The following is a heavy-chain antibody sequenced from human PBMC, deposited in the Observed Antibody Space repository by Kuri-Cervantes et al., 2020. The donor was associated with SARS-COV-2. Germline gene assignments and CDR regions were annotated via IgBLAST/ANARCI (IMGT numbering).Heavy chain of an antibody. Sequence: SVKVSCKASGYTFTSYDINWVRQATGQGLEWMGGIIPIFGTANYAQKFQGRVTITTDESTSTAYMELSSLRSEDTAVYYCARSNLGLSFDPWGQGTLVTVSS. D-gene: IGHD3-16*02. CDR3: ARSNLGLSFDP. J-gene: IGHJ5*02. CDR1: GYTFTSYD. CDR2: IIPIFGTA. V-gene: IGHV1-69*05.